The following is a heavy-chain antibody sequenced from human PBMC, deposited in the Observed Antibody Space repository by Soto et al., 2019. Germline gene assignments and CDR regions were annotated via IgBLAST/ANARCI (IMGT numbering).Heavy chain of an antibody. J-gene: IGHJ3*02. V-gene: IGHV4-39*01. CDR2: IYYSGST. D-gene: IGHD5-12*01. Sequence: QLQLQESGPGLVKPSETLSLTCTVSGGSISSSSYYWGWIRQPPGKGLEWIGSIYYSGSTYYNPSLKSRVTISVDTSKNQFSLKLSSVTAADTAVYYCARLFDEMATINDAFDIWGQGTMVTVSS. CDR1: GGSISSSSYY. CDR3: ARLFDEMATINDAFDI.